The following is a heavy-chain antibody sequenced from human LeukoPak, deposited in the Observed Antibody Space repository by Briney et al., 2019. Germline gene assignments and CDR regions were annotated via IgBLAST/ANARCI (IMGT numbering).Heavy chain of an antibody. CDR3: ARGGDGYNPYFDY. CDR1: GGTFSSYA. D-gene: IGHD5-24*01. V-gene: IGHV1-69*05. CDR2: IIPIFGTA. Sequence: ASVKVSCKASGGTFSSYAISWVRQALGQGLEWMGGIIPIFGTANYAQKFQGRVTITTDESTSTAYMELSSLRSEDTAVYYCARGGDGYNPYFDYWGQGTLVTVSS. J-gene: IGHJ4*02.